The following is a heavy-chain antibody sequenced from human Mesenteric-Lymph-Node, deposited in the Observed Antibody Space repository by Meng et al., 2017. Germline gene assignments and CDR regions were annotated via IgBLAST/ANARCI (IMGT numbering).Heavy chain of an antibody. V-gene: IGHV3-23*01. CDR3: AKGRSSGIYPVDQ. CDR1: GFSFATYP. CDR2: VSGSGGDT. D-gene: IGHD1-26*01. Sequence: GGSLRLSCAASGFSFATYPMTWVRQVPGKGLEWVSSVSGSGGDTLYAEYVKGRFTISRDNSKHTLYLDMTSLRADDTAVYYCAKGRSSGIYPVDQWGQGTRVTVSS. J-gene: IGHJ4*02.